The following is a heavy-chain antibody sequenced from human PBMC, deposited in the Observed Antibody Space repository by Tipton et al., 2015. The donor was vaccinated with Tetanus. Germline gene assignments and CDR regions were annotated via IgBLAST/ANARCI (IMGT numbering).Heavy chain of an antibody. Sequence: QLVQSGGDLVKPGGSLRLSCVASGFDFRSDWMTWVRQAPGKGLEWVANIKQDGNEKYHVDSVKGRFTISRDNGKNLLYLEMNSLRVEDTAVYYCARDPHTIRTGNHRGFDYWGQGTLVTVSS. V-gene: IGHV3-7*03. CDR2: IKQDGNEK. D-gene: IGHD3-10*01. CDR1: GFDFRSDW. J-gene: IGHJ4*02. CDR3: ARDPHTIRTGNHRGFDY.